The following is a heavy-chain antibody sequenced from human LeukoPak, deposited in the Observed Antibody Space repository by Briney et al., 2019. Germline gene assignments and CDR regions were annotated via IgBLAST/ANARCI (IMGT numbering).Heavy chain of an antibody. D-gene: IGHD6-13*01. Sequence: KSSETLSLTCTVSGASISSGSYYWSWIRQPAGKGLEWIGRIYTSGSTTYNPSLKSRVTISVDTSKNQFSLKLSSVTAADTAVYYCAREPAAAAFDYWGQGTLVTVSS. CDR1: GASISSGSYY. CDR2: IYTSGST. J-gene: IGHJ4*02. CDR3: AREPAAAAFDY. V-gene: IGHV4-61*02.